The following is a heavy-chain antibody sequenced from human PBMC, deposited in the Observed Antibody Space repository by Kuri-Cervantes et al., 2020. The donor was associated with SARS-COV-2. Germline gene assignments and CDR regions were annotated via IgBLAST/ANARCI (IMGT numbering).Heavy chain of an antibody. Sequence: SETLSPTVVVLGYSFSDSYWSWIRQPAGKGLEWIGRIHLGGSTNYNSSLESRVTMSIDTSKKQFSLNLSAVTAADTAVYYCAKDRYFDGRGGYDELGYWGQGVLVTVSS. D-gene: IGHD5-12*01. J-gene: IGHJ4*02. CDR1: GYSFSDSY. V-gene: IGHV4-4*07. CDR2: IHLGGST. CDR3: AKDRYFDGRGGYDELGY.